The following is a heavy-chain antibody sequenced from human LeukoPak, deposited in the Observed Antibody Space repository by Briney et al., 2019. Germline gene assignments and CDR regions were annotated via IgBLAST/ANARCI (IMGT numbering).Heavy chain of an antibody. CDR1: GGSISSGGYY. D-gene: IGHD3-3*01. J-gene: IGHJ6*02. CDR3: ARDPVQRATYDLWSGSTPYYYYGMDV. V-gene: IGHV4-31*03. Sequence: SQTLSLTCTVSGGSISSGGYYWSWIRQHPGKGLEWIGYIYYSGSTYYNPSLKSRVTISVDTSKNQFSLKLSSVTAADTAVYYCARDPVQRATYDLWSGSTPYYYYGMDVWGQGTTVTVSS. CDR2: IYYSGST.